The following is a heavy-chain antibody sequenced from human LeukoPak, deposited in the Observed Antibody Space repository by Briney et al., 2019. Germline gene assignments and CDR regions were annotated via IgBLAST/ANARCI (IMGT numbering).Heavy chain of an antibody. D-gene: IGHD3-22*01. CDR1: GGSFSGYY. CDR2: INHIGST. CDR3: ARVGSGYYHIDY. V-gene: IGHV4-34*01. J-gene: IGHJ4*02. Sequence: SETLSLTCAVYGGSFSGYYWSWIRQPPGKGLEWIGEINHIGSTNYNPSLKSRVTISVDTSKNQFSLKLSSVTAADTAVYYCARVGSGYYHIDYWGQGTLVTVSS.